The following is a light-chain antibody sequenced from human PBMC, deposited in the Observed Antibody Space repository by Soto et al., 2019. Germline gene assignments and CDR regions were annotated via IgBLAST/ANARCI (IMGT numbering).Light chain of an antibody. CDR2: GAS. J-gene: IGKJ1*01. V-gene: IGKV3-15*01. Sequence: EIVMTQSPATLSVSPGERATLSCRASQSVSSNLAWYQQKPGQAPRLLIYGASTRATGIPARFSGSGSGTDFTLTISRLEPEDFAVFYCQLYTAFGQGTKV. CDR3: QLYTA. CDR1: QSVSSN.